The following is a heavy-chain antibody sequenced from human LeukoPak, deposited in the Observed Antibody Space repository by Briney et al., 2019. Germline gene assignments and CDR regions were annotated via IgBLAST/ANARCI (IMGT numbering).Heavy chain of an antibody. V-gene: IGHV4-59*08. CDR3: ARRVAVTGIYCFDL. J-gene: IGHJ4*02. Sequence: SETLSLTCTVSGVSISAYYWSWLRQPPGKELEGIGNVYYSRTTNYNPSLKSRVTISLETSKNQFSLRLTSVTAADTAVYYCARRVAVTGIYCFDLWGQGTPVTVSS. CDR2: VYYSRTT. D-gene: IGHD6-19*01. CDR1: GVSISAYY.